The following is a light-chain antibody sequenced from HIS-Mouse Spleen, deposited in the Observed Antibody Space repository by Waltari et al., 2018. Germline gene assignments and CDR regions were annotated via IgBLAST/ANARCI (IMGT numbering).Light chain of an antibody. CDR2: DAS. Sequence: DIQMTQSPSSLSASVGDRVTITCQASHDIRTYLNWYQQKPGKAPKLLIYDASNLETGVPSRFSGSGSGTDFTFTISSLQPEDIATYYCQQYDNLLTFGGGTKVEIK. CDR1: HDIRTY. J-gene: IGKJ4*01. V-gene: IGKV1-33*01. CDR3: QQYDNLLT.